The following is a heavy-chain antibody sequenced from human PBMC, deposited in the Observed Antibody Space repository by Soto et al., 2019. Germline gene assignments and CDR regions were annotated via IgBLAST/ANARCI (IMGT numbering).Heavy chain of an antibody. CDR1: GYSFSSQW. V-gene: IGHV5-51*01. CDR2: IHPGEFET. CDR3: ARRGDNGFDP. Sequence: PGESLKISCKGPGYSFSSQWLGWARLMPGKGLAWAGPIHPGEFETRYSPPIEGQVTLSADRSSSTAYLQWISLKASDTAMYYCARRGDNGFDPWGQGTLVPVSS. J-gene: IGHJ5*02.